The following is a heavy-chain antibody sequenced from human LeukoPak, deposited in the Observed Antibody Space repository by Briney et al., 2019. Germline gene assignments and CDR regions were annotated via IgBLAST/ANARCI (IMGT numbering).Heavy chain of an antibody. J-gene: IGHJ4*02. CDR1: GFTFSSFT. V-gene: IGHV3-48*04. Sequence: GGSLRLSCAASGFTFSSFTMNWVRQAPGKGLEWVSYISSSSSAIYYADSVKGRFTISRDNAKNSLYLQMSSLRAEDTAVYYCATDGLAAAGPPFDYWGQGTLVTVSS. D-gene: IGHD6-13*01. CDR3: ATDGLAAAGPPFDY. CDR2: ISSSSSAI.